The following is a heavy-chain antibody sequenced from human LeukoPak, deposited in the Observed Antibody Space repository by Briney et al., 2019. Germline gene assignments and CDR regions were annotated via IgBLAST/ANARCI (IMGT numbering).Heavy chain of an antibody. D-gene: IGHD6-13*01. CDR1: GYTFTSYG. CDR2: ISAYNGNT. CDR3: ARGTGEQQLVYHFDY. J-gene: IGHJ4*02. Sequence: ASVKVSCKASGYTFTSYGISWVRLAPGQGLEWMGWISAYNGNTNYAQKLQGRVTMTTDTSTSTAYMELRSLRSDDTAVYYCARGTGEQQLVYHFDYWGQGTLVTVSS. V-gene: IGHV1-18*01.